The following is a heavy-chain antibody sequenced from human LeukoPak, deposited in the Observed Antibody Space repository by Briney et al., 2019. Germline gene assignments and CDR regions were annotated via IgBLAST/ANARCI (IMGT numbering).Heavy chain of an antibody. CDR2: SCYSGST. CDR3: AREGTPAASSPSVYWFDS. CDR1: GCSISSDAYY. J-gene: IGHJ5*01. Sequence: PSETLSLTCTASGCSISSDAYYWSWMPQPPGKGLEWVGNSCYSGSTYYNPSVKSRFTISVDTSKNQFSLKLSSVTAADTAVYYCAREGTPAASSPSVYWFDSWGQGTLVTVSS. V-gene: IGHV4-31*03. D-gene: IGHD2-2*01.